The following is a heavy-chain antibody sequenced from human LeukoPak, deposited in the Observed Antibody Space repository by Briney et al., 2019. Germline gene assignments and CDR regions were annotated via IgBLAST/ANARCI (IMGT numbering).Heavy chain of an antibody. CDR1: GFTFSDYY. V-gene: IGHV3-11*05. Sequence: GGSLRLSCAASGFTFSDYYTSWIRQAPGKGLEWLSYISSSGSYTNYADSVRGRFTISRDNSKNSLYLQMISLKAEDTAVYYCTTDLWYVTMMGYWFDPWGQGTLVTVSS. J-gene: IGHJ5*02. D-gene: IGHD3-22*01. CDR2: ISSSGSYT. CDR3: TTDLWYVTMMGYWFDP.